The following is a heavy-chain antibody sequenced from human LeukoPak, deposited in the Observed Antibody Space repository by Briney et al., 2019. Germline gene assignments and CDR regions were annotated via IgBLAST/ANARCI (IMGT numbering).Heavy chain of an antibody. CDR3: AKDMRTVIAAPPYYYGMDV. D-gene: IGHD2-15*01. J-gene: IGHJ6*02. Sequence: GGSLRLSCAASGFMFRNFAMSWVRQAPGKGLEWVSSISGVGDSTYYADSVKGRFTISRDNSKNTLYLQMNSLRAEDTAVYYCAKDMRTVIAAPPYYYGMDVWGQGTTVSVSS. V-gene: IGHV3-23*01. CDR2: ISGVGDST. CDR1: GFMFRNFA.